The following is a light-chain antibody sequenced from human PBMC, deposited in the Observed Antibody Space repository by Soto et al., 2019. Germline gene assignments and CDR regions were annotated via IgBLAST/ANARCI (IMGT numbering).Light chain of an antibody. CDR3: QQRSNWPRT. V-gene: IGKV3-11*01. CDR1: PSVSSY. CDR2: DAS. Sequence: EIVLTQSPATLSLSPGERATLSCRASPSVSSYLAWYQQKPGQAPRLLIYDASNRATGIPARFSGSGSGTDFTLSINSLEPGDFAVYYCQQRSNWPRTFGQGTKVEIK. J-gene: IGKJ1*01.